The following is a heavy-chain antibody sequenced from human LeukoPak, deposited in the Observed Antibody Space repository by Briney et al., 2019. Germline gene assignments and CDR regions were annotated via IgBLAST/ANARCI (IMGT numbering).Heavy chain of an antibody. Sequence: GGSLRLSCAASGFSFSRYDMNWDRQSPGKGLEWVSYISSSGSGETVYYAGSVKGRFSISRDNAKNSLYLQMSSLRVEDTALYYCARDVGFDYWGQGALVTVSS. CDR2: ISSSGSGETV. V-gene: IGHV3-48*03. J-gene: IGHJ4*02. CDR1: GFSFSRYD. CDR3: ARDVGFDY.